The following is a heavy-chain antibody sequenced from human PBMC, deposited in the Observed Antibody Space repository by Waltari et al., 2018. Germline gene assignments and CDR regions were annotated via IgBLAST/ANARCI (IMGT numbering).Heavy chain of an antibody. CDR3: VREYRGGYFDY. CDR2: IVTGSGNT. D-gene: IGHD2-21*01. V-gene: IGHV1-46*01. J-gene: IGHJ4*02. CDR1: GYRFTDYY. Sequence: QVQLVQSGAEVKKPGASVMLSCQTSGYRFTDYYIHGVRQAPGQGLEWMGIIVTGSGNTNYAQKFQDRVTITRDTTTNTVYMDLISLRYDDTAKYYCVREYRGGYFDYWGQGNMVTVSA.